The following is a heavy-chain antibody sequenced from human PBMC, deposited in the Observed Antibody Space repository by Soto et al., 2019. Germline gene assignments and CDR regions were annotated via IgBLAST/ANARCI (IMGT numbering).Heavy chain of an antibody. CDR1: GFTFSSHA. V-gene: IGHV3-23*01. CDR3: AKDRRNWNYHYFDP. D-gene: IGHD1-7*01. CDR2: ISGSGGST. J-gene: IGHJ5*02. Sequence: PGGSLRLSCAASGFTFSSHAMSWVRQAPGKGLGWVSAISGSGGSTYYIDSVKGRFTISRDNSKNTLYLQMNSLRAEDTAVYYCAKDRRNWNYHYFDPWGQGTMVTVYS.